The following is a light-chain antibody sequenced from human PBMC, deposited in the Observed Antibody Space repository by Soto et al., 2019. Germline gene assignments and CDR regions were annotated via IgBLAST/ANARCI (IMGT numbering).Light chain of an antibody. CDR3: QQRSNWPPT. J-gene: IGKJ1*01. CDR2: DAS. Sequence: EIVLTQSPATLSLSPGERATLSCRASQSVSSYLAWYQQKPGQAPRLLIYDASNRATGIPARFSGSGSGTDFTLPISSLEPEDFAFYYCQQRSNWPPTFGQGTKVDIK. CDR1: QSVSSY. V-gene: IGKV3-11*01.